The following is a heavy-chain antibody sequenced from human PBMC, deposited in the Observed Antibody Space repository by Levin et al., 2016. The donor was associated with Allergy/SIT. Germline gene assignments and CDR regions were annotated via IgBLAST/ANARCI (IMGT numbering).Heavy chain of an antibody. CDR3: TKTEAGLPY. CDR2: IKPKSDGGTI. Sequence: WIRQPPGKGLEWVGRIKPKSDGGTIDYGAHVTGRFTISRDDSKNTLYLQMNSLRTEDTGLYYCTKTEAGLPYWGQGTLVTVSS. J-gene: IGHJ4*02. V-gene: IGHV3-15*01. D-gene: IGHD6-13*01.